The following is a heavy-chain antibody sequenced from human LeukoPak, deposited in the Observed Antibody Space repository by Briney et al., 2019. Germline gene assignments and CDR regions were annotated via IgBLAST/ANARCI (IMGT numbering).Heavy chain of an antibody. Sequence: GASVKVSCKASGYTFTSYGIIWVRQAPGQGLEWMGWISAYNGNTNYAQKLQGRVTMTTDTSTSTAYMELRSLRSDDTAVYYCARGVMVRGVIPVPFDYWGQGTLVTVSS. V-gene: IGHV1-18*01. CDR2: ISAYNGNT. CDR1: GYTFTSYG. D-gene: IGHD3-10*01. CDR3: ARGVMVRGVIPVPFDY. J-gene: IGHJ4*02.